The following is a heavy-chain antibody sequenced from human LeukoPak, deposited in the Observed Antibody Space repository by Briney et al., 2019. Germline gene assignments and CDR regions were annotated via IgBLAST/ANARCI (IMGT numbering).Heavy chain of an antibody. CDR3: ARGPGPLTMIVVVPSWFDP. J-gene: IGHJ5*02. CDR2: IYYSGST. CDR1: GGSISSSSYY. Sequence: SETLSLTCTVSGGSISSSSYYWGWIRQPPGKGLEWIGSIYYSGSTYYNPSLKSRVTISVDTSKNQFSLKLSSVTAADTAVYYCARGPGPLTMIVVVPSWFDPWGQGTLVTVSS. D-gene: IGHD3-22*01. V-gene: IGHV4-39*07.